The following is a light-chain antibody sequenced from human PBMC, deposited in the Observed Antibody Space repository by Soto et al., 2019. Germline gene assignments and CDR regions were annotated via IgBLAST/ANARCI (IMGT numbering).Light chain of an antibody. CDR2: AAS. J-gene: IGKJ3*01. CDR3: QKYSSVPV. V-gene: IGKV1-27*01. Sequence: DIQMTQSPTSLSASVGDRVTITCRASQGIRNFVAWYQQKPGKAPKLLIYAASTLQSGVPSRFSGSGSGTDFALTINSLQPEYVATYYCQKYSSVPVFGPGTKVDIK. CDR1: QGIRNF.